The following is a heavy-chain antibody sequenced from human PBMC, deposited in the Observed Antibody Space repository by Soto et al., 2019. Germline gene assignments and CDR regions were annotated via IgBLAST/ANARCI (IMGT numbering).Heavy chain of an antibody. D-gene: IGHD3-10*01. J-gene: IGHJ4*02. V-gene: IGHV3-7*03. CDR1: GFTFSTFW. CDR3: ARVRPGNYRDY. Sequence: SLRLSCAASGFTFSTFWMDWVRQAPGKGLEWVAKIKEDGSEKYYADSVRGRFIISRDNARNSVWLQMNSLRAEDTAVYYCARVRPGNYRDYWGQGTLVTVSS. CDR2: IKEDGSEK.